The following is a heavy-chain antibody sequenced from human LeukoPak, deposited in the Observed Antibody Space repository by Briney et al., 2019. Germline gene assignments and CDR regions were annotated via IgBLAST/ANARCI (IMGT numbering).Heavy chain of an antibody. V-gene: IGHV3-7*04. Sequence: PGGSLTLSCVVSGFQMSDYYMSWVPHAPEEGLEWEADIRYDGSCIYNSDAESGRFTISRDTARNAVFLQVDNLRAEVTAVYYCARDGVGRDFALDHWGQGTPVTVSS. CDR2: IRYDGSCI. CDR1: GFQMSDYY. CDR3: ARDGVGRDFALDH. J-gene: IGHJ4*02. D-gene: IGHD2-8*01.